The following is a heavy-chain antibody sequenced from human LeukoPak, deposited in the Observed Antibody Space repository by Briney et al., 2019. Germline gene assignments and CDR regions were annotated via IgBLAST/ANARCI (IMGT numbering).Heavy chain of an antibody. CDR2: ITSSGTYV. D-gene: IGHD1-26*01. V-gene: IGHV3-21*01. CDR1: GFTFNNYN. Sequence: PGGSLRLSCATSGFTFNNYNMNWVRQAPGRALEWVSSITSSGTYVFYADSVKGRFTISRDNAKNSLYLQMNSLGPEDTAVYYCARDPYSGNYGNYYYYYMDVWGKGTTVTISS. CDR3: ARDPYSGNYGNYYYYYMDV. J-gene: IGHJ6*03.